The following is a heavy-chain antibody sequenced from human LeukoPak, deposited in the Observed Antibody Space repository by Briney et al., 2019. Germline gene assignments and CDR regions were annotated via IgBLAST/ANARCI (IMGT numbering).Heavy chain of an antibody. Sequence: GGSLRLSCAASGFTFSSYSMNWVRQAPGKGLEWVSSISSSSSYIYYADSVKGRFTISRDNAKNSLYLQMNSLRAEDTAAYYCANLAAAGTGDAFDIWGQGTMVTVSS. D-gene: IGHD6-13*01. CDR2: ISSSSSYI. J-gene: IGHJ3*02. CDR1: GFTFSSYS. CDR3: ANLAAAGTGDAFDI. V-gene: IGHV3-21*01.